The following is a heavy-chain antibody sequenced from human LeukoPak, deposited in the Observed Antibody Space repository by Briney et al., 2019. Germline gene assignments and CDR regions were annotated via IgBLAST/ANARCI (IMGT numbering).Heavy chain of an antibody. CDR2: IIPVLGIA. V-gene: IGHV1-69*04. Sequence: SVTVSCKASGGTFSSYAISWVRQAPGQGLEWMGRIIPVLGIANYAQKFQGRVTITADKSTSTAYMELSSLRSEDTAVYYCARPGIAAAGTSGYYYGMDVWGQGATVIVSS. D-gene: IGHD6-13*01. J-gene: IGHJ6*02. CDR1: GGTFSSYA. CDR3: ARPGIAAAGTSGYYYGMDV.